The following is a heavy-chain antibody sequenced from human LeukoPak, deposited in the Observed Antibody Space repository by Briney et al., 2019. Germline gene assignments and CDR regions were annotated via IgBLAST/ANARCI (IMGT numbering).Heavy chain of an antibody. D-gene: IGHD1-26*01. V-gene: IGHV3-21*01. CDR3: ARGLVGATSRNWFDY. Sequence: GGSLRLSCTASGFTSSTYSMNWVRQAPGEGLEWVSSISSSSSYIYYAHSVKGRFTISRDNAENSLYLQMNSLTAEDTAVYYCARGLVGATSRNWFDYWGQGTLVTVSS. CDR1: GFTSSTYS. CDR2: ISSSSSYI. J-gene: IGHJ4*02.